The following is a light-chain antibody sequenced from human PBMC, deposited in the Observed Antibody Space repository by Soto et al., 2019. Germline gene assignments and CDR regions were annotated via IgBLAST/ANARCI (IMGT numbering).Light chain of an antibody. Sequence: EIVLTQSPGTLSLSPGARAPLSCRASQRVSYYLAWYRQKPGQAPRLLIYDASTRATGIPARFSGSGSGTDFTLTISSLEPEDFAVYYCQQRSNWPWTFGQGTKVDIK. V-gene: IGKV3-11*01. J-gene: IGKJ1*01. CDR1: QRVSYY. CDR3: QQRSNWPWT. CDR2: DAS.